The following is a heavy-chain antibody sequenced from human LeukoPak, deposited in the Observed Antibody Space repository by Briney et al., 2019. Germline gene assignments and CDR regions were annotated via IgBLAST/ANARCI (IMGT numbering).Heavy chain of an antibody. CDR2: INPSGGST. D-gene: IGHD3-22*01. J-gene: IGHJ6*02. CDR1: GYTFTNYY. V-gene: IGHV1-46*01. Sequence: ASVKVSCKASGYTFTNYYMHWVRQAPGQGLEWMGIINPSGGSTSYAQKFQGRVTMTRDTSTSTVYMELSSLRSEDTAVYYCARAERPYDSSGYGMDVWGQGTTVTVSS. CDR3: ARAERPYDSSGYGMDV.